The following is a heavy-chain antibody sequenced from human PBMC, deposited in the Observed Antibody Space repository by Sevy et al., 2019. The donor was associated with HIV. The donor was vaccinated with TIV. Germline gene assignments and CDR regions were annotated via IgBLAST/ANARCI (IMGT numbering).Heavy chain of an antibody. D-gene: IGHD6-19*01. V-gene: IGHV3-30*18. J-gene: IGHJ5*02. Sequence: GGYLRLSCEASGFSFSTYGMHWVRQAPGKGLEWVAVISYDASNTYYADSVKGRVTISRDNSKNTLYLQMESLRAEDTAVYYCAKSARSVAAAYLTDHWGQGTLVTVSS. CDR3: AKSARSVAAAYLTDH. CDR2: ISYDASNT. CDR1: GFSFSTYG.